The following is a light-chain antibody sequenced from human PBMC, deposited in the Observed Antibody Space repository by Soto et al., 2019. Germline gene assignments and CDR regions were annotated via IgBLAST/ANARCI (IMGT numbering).Light chain of an antibody. CDR2: DAS. CDR1: QSLRNN. CDR3: QHRSDSWT. V-gene: IGKV3-11*01. Sequence: EIVLTQSPATLSLSPGERATLSCRASQSLRNNLAWYQHKPGQAPRLLIYDASSRATGIPARFSGSGSGTDFTLPIASLEPEDFAVYYCQHRSDSWTFGQGTKVEVK. J-gene: IGKJ1*01.